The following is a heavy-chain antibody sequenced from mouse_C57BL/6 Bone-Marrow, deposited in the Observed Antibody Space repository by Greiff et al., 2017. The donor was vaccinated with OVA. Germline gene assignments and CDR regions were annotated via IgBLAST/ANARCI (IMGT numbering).Heavy chain of an antibody. CDR2: IYPRDGST. Sequence: VQLQQSGPELVKPGASVKLSCKASGYTFTSYDIHWVKQRPGQGLEWIGWIYPRDGSTTYNEKFKGKATLTVDTSSSTAYMELHSLTSEDSAVYFCARLLPWFAYWGQGTLVTVSA. V-gene: IGHV1-85*01. CDR1: GYTFTSYD. CDR3: ARLLPWFAY. J-gene: IGHJ3*01.